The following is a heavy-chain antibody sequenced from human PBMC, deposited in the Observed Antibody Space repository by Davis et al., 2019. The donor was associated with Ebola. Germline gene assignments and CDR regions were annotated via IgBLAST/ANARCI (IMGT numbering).Heavy chain of an antibody. CDR2: IYYSGST. Sequence: SETLSLTCTVSGASISSYYWSWIRQPPGKGLEWIGYIYYSGSTYYNPSLKSRVTISVDTSKNQFSLKLSSVTAADTAVYYCARDRMGMTDYYYGMDVWGQGTTVTVSS. D-gene: IGHD7-27*01. CDR1: GASISSYY. V-gene: IGHV4-59*12. J-gene: IGHJ6*02. CDR3: ARDRMGMTDYYYGMDV.